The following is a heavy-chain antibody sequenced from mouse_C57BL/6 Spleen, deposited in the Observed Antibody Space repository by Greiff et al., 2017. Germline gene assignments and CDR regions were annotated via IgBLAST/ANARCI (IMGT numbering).Heavy chain of an antibody. J-gene: IGHJ4*01. CDR1: GYTFTSYW. Sequence: LQQPGAELVMPGASVKLSCKASGYTFTSYWMHWVKQRPGQGLEWIGEIDPSDSYTNYNQKFKGKSTLTVDKSSSTAYMQLSSLTSEDSAVYYCARSREAMDYWGQGTSVTVSS. CDR2: IDPSDSYT. V-gene: IGHV1-69*01. CDR3: ARSREAMDY.